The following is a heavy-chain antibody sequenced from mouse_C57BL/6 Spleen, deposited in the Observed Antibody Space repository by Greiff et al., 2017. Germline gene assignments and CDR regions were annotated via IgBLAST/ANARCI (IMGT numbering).Heavy chain of an antibody. CDR2: IYPRSGNT. CDR1: GYTFTSYG. V-gene: IGHV1-81*01. CDR3: ARSGGSSPWYFDV. D-gene: IGHD1-1*01. J-gene: IGHJ1*03. Sequence: VKVVESGAELARPGASVKLSCKASGYTFTSYGISWVKQRTGQGLEWIGEIYPRSGNTYYNEKFKGKATLTADKSSSTAYMELRSLTSEDSAVYFCARSGGSSPWYFDVWGTGTTVTVSS.